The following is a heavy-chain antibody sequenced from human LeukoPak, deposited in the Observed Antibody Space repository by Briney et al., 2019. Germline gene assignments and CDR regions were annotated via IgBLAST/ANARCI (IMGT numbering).Heavy chain of an antibody. CDR2: IYSGGST. CDR3: ARSHKGPYSSSWYGDRDAFDI. V-gene: IGHV3-66*01. J-gene: IGHJ3*02. Sequence: PGGSLRLSCAASGFTVSSNYMSWVRQAPGKGLEWVSVIYSGGSTYYADSVKGRFTISRDNSKNTLYLQMNSLRAEDTAVYYCARSHKGPYSSSWYGDRDAFDIWGQGTMVTVSS. CDR1: GFTVSSNY. D-gene: IGHD6-13*01.